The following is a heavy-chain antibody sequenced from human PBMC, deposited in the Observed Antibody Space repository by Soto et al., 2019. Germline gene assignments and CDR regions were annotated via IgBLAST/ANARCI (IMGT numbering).Heavy chain of an antibody. CDR1: GFTFSSYS. CDR3: ASFDYSNYDSDY. CDR2: ISSSSSYI. V-gene: IGHV3-21*01. Sequence: PGGSLRLSCAASGFTFSSYSMNWVRQAPGKGLEWVSSISSSSSYIYYADSVKGRFTISRDNAKNSLYLQMNSLRAEDTAVYYCASFDYSNYDSDYWGQGTLVTVSS. J-gene: IGHJ4*02. D-gene: IGHD4-4*01.